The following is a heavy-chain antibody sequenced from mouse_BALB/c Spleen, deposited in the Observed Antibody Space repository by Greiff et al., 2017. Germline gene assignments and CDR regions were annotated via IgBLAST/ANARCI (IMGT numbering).Heavy chain of an antibody. CDR1: GISITTGNYR. CDR3: AREVSGTGYFDY. Sequence: EVMLVESGPGLVKPSQTVSLTCTVTGISITTGNYRWSWIRQFPGNKLEWIGYIYYSGTITYNPSLTSRTTITRDTSKNQFFLEMNSLTAEDTATYYCAREVSGTGYFDYWGQGTTLTVSS. V-gene: IGHV3-5*02. J-gene: IGHJ2*01. CDR2: IYYSGTI. D-gene: IGHD4-1*01.